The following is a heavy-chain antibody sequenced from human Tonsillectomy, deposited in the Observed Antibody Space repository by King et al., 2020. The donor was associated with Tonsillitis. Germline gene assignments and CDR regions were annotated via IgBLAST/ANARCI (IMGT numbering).Heavy chain of an antibody. D-gene: IGHD3-22*01. CDR3: AKEYYDSSGRGPFDI. V-gene: IGHV4-59*08. CDR2: IYYSGST. J-gene: IGHJ3*02. Sequence: QLQESGPGLVKPSDTLSLTCTVSGGSISSYYWSWIRQPPGKGLEWTGYIYYSGSTNYNPSLKSRVTISVDTSKNQFSLKLSSVTAADTAVYYCAKEYYDSSGRGPFDIWGQGTMVTVSS. CDR1: GGSISSYY.